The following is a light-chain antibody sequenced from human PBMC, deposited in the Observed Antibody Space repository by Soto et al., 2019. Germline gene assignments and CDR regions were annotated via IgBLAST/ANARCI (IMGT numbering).Light chain of an antibody. Sequence: AIQLTQSPSSLSASVGDRITITCRASQGINSALAWYQQNPGKPPNLLISDASNLESGVPSRFSGSGSGTDFTLTINSLQPEDFAAYYCQQFRSSPHSFGQGTKLEVK. J-gene: IGKJ2*03. CDR3: QQFRSSPHS. CDR2: DAS. V-gene: IGKV1-13*02. CDR1: QGINSA.